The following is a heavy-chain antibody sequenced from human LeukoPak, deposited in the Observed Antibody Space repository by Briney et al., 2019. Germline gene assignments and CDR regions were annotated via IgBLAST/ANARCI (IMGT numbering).Heavy chain of an antibody. D-gene: IGHD4-17*01. CDR3: AKEPHSDYSDHTDSFDI. Sequence: GGSLRLSCAASGFTFSSYWMHWVRQAPGKGLVWVSRINGDGTSTDYADSVKGRFSFSRDNAKNTLYLQMNSLRSEDTAVYYCAKEPHSDYSDHTDSFDIWGQGTMVTVSS. CDR1: GFTFSSYW. J-gene: IGHJ3*02. V-gene: IGHV3-74*01. CDR2: INGDGTST.